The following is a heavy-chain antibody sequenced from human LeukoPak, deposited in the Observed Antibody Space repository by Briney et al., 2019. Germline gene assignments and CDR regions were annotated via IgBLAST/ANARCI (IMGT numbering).Heavy chain of an antibody. CDR2: ISASGGST. CDR1: GFTFSSYA. J-gene: IGHJ4*02. D-gene: IGHD5-24*01. CDR3: AKAGSYNDPYFDY. V-gene: IGHV3-23*01. Sequence: PGGSLRLSCAASGFTFSSYAMSWVRQAPGKGLEWVSAISASGGSTYHADSVKGRFTISRDNSKNTLYLQMNSPRAEDTALYYCAKAGSYNDPYFDYWGQGTLVTVSS.